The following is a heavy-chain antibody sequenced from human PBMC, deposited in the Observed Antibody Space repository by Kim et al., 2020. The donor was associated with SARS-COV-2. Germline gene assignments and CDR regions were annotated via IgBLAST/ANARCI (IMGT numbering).Heavy chain of an antibody. Sequence: SETLSLTCTVSGGSISSSSYYWGWIRQPPGKGLEWIGSIYYSGSTYYNPSLKSRVTISVDTSKNQFSLKLSSVTAADTAVYYCASQYYYGSGSYAGWGQGTLVTVSS. V-gene: IGHV4-39*07. CDR1: GGSISSSSYY. J-gene: IGHJ4*02. CDR2: IYYSGST. CDR3: ASQYYYGSGSYAG. D-gene: IGHD3-10*01.